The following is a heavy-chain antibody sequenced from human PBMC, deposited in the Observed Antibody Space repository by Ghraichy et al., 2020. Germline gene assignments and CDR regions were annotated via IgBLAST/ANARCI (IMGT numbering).Heavy chain of an antibody. V-gene: IGHV2-70*11. J-gene: IGHJ3*02. Sequence: SGPTLVNPTQTLTLTCTVSGFSLSTSGVCVSWIRQPPGKALEWLARLDWDDDKYYSTSLKTRLTISKDTSKNRVVLTLTNLDPVDTATYYCARIRVARYYDRKGAFDIWGQGTTVTVSS. CDR3: ARIRVARYYDRKGAFDI. CDR1: GFSLSTSGVC. D-gene: IGHD3-22*01. CDR2: LDWDDDK.